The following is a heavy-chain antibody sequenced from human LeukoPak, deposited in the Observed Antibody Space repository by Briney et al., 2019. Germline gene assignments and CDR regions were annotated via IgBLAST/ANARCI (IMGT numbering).Heavy chain of an antibody. CDR3: ARSTVTTGDY. J-gene: IGHJ4*02. Sequence: GGSLRLSCAASGFTFSSYSMNWVRQAPGKGLEWVSYISSSSSTIYYEDSVKGRFTISRDNAKNSLYLKMNSLRAEDMAVYYCARSTVTTGDYWGQGTLVTVSS. D-gene: IGHD4-17*01. V-gene: IGHV3-48*01. CDR2: ISSSSSTI. CDR1: GFTFSSYS.